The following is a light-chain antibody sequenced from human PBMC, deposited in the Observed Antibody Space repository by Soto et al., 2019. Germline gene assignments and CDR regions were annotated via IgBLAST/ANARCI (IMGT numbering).Light chain of an antibody. Sequence: IQMTESPSSLSASVGDRVTISCRASQGIGNALGWYQQKPGKHPKVLIYGASNLQSGVPPRFSGSGSGTDFTLAIRSLQPEDSATYYCLQDINYPWTFGQGTRWIS. V-gene: IGKV1-6*01. CDR1: QGIGNA. CDR2: GAS. J-gene: IGKJ1*01. CDR3: LQDINYPWT.